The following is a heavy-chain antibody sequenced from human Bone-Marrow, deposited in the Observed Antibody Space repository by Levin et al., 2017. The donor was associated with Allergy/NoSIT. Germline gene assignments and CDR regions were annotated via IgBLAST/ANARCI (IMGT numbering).Heavy chain of an antibody. CDR2: ISYDGSNK. Sequence: GESLKISCAASGFTFSSYGMHWVRQAPGKGLEWVAVISYDGSNKYYADSVKGRFTISRDNSKNTLYLQMNSLRAEDTAVYYCAKDGPYDSSGYRTPDDAFDSWGQGTMVTVSS. V-gene: IGHV3-30*18. CDR3: AKDGPYDSSGYRTPDDAFDS. J-gene: IGHJ3*02. CDR1: GFTFSSYG. D-gene: IGHD3-22*01.